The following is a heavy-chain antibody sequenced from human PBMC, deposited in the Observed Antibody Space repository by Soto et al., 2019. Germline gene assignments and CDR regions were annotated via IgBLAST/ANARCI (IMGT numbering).Heavy chain of an antibody. Sequence: GGSLRLSCAASGFTFSDYYMGGIRQAPGKGLEWVSYISSSSSYTNYADSVKGRFTISRDNAKNSLYLQMNSLRAEDTAVYYCARSSPTYGMDVWGQGTTVTVSS. CDR1: GFTFSDYY. CDR2: ISSSSSYT. CDR3: ARSSPTYGMDV. V-gene: IGHV3-11*06. J-gene: IGHJ6*02.